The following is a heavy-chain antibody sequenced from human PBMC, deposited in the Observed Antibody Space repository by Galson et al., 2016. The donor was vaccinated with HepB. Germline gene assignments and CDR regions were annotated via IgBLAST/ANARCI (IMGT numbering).Heavy chain of an antibody. V-gene: IGHV1-18*01. CDR3: ATTTAAYGDYGDN. J-gene: IGHJ4*02. D-gene: IGHD4-17*01. CDR2: ISGYNGKT. Sequence: SVKVSCKASGYTFTSYGISWVRQAPGQGLEWMGWISGYNGKTIYTQKFQGRVTMTADTSTSTAYMELRSLRSDDTAVYYCATTTAAYGDYGDNWGRGTLVTVSS. CDR1: GYTFTSYG.